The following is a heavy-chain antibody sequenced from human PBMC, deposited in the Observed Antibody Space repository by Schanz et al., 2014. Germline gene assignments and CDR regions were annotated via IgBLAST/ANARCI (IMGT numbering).Heavy chain of an antibody. CDR2: FMPFLGIT. J-gene: IGHJ4*02. CDR1: GDTFDNFG. Sequence: QVQLVQSGAEVKKPGSSVKVSCKATGDTFDNFGISWVRQAPGQGPEWIGWFMPFLGITNLAQKFQDRVTMTADKATSTAYMELSGLRSDDTALYYCARDRQNIASPATGFDSWGQGTLVTVSS. V-gene: IGHV1-69*04. CDR3: ARDRQNIASPATGFDS. D-gene: IGHD6-13*01.